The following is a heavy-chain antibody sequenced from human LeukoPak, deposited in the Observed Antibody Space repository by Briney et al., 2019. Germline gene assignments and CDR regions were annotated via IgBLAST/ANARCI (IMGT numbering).Heavy chain of an antibody. V-gene: IGHV4-34*01. D-gene: IGHD5-24*01. CDR2: IHPSGST. CDR1: GGSFSDYY. Sequence: SETLSLTCAVYGGSFSDYYWSWVRQPPGEGLEWIGEIHPSGSTDYNPSLKSRVTISVDTSKNQFSLNLSSVTAADTAVYYCARDLKLTHWGQGTLVTVSS. CDR3: ARDLKLTH. J-gene: IGHJ1*01.